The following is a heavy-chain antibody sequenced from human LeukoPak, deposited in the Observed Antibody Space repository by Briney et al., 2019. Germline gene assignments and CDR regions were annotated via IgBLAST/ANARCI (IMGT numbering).Heavy chain of an antibody. V-gene: IGHV3-64*01. CDR2: ISRDGGSA. CDR3: AKTRTEQFIYCPYKDYYSMDV. J-gene: IGHJ6*03. D-gene: IGHD2-15*01. Sequence: PGGSLRLSCAASGFTFRSYVLHWVRQAPGKGLERLSHISRDGGSAYYANSVKGRFTISRDNSKNTLYLQMDSLRPGDTGVYYCAKTRTEQFIYCPYKDYYSMDVWGKGTAVTVSS. CDR1: GFTFRSYV.